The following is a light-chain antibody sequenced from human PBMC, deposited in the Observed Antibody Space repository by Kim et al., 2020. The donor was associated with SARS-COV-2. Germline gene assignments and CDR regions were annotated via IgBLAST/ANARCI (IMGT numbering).Light chain of an antibody. J-gene: IGLJ1*01. Sequence: GKTVRIKCKGGRRSSENASWYKQKQGQDTVIVCNGKSTRPEGIPYRGSGSTSGNTASLTSTGAQAEDEADYYCNYRDSSGNHYVFGTGTKVTVL. CDR1: RRSSEN. CDR3: NYRDSSGNHYV. CDR2: GKS. V-gene: IGLV3-19*01.